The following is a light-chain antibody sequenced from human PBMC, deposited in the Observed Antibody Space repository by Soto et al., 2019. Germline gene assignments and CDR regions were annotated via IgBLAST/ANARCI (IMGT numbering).Light chain of an antibody. Sequence: LTQNPRTLALSPGERATLSCRASQSVSSSYLAWYQQKPGQAPRLLIYGASNRATGIPDRFSCSGSGTDFTLTISRLEPEDFAAYYCQQYGSSGTFGQGTKVDIK. J-gene: IGKJ1*01. V-gene: IGKV3-20*01. CDR3: QQYGSSGT. CDR1: QSVSSSY. CDR2: GAS.